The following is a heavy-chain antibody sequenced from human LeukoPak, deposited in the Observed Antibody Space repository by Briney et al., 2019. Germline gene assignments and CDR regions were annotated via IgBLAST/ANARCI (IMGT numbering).Heavy chain of an antibody. CDR1: GLTFSTSG. D-gene: IGHD1-14*01. CDR2: IGPTGSDR. J-gene: IGHJ4*02. CDR3: ATETNGRHYDY. V-gene: IGHV3-21*06. Sequence: GGSLRLSCTASGLTFSTSGFNWVRQAPGKGLEWVASIGPTGSDRYHADSIKGRFTISRDNANNFLYLQMNSLTAEDTAVYYCATETNGRHYDYWGQGTLLTVSS.